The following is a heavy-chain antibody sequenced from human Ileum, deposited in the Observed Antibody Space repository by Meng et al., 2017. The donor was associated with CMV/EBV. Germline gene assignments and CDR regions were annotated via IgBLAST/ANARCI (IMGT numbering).Heavy chain of an antibody. J-gene: IGHJ6*02. CDR3: ARSPLMAARPVDYYYGMDV. CDR2: INPNSGGT. V-gene: IGHV1-2*02. Sequence: ASVKVSCKASGYTFTGYYMHWVRQAPGQGLEWMGWINPNSGGTNYAQKFQGRVTMTRDTSISTAYMELSRLRSDDTAVYYCARSPLMAARPVDYYYGMDVWGQGTTVTVSS. D-gene: IGHD6-6*01. CDR1: GYTFTGYY.